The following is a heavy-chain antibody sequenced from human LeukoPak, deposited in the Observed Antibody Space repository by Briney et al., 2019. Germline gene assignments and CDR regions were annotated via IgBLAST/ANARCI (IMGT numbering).Heavy chain of an antibody. Sequence: ASVKVSCKASGYTFTGYYMHWVRQAPGQGLEWMGWINPNSGGTNYAQKFQGRVTMTRDTSISTAHMELSRLRSDDTAVYYCARHDCSSTSCYVFGAFDIWGQGTMVTVSS. V-gene: IGHV1-2*02. CDR3: ARHDCSSTSCYVFGAFDI. D-gene: IGHD2-2*01. CDR1: GYTFTGYY. J-gene: IGHJ3*02. CDR2: INPNSGGT.